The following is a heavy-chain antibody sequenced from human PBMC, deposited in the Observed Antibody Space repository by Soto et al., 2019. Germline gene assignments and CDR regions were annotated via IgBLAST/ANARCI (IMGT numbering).Heavy chain of an antibody. V-gene: IGHV3-23*01. D-gene: IGHD1-1*01. CDR2: IAGNGGNI. Sequence: EVQLLESGGGLVQPGGSLRLSCAASGFTFSRYAMGWVRQAPGKGLEWVSVIAGNGGNIHYADFVKGRFTISRDNSKKTHYLQMNSLRVEDTAVYNCATQDFRGSTGTTWGQGTLVTVSS. J-gene: IGHJ4*02. CDR3: ATQDFRGSTGTT. CDR1: GFTFSRYA.